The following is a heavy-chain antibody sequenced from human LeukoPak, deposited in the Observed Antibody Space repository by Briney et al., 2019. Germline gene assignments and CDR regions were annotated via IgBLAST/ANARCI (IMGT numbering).Heavy chain of an antibody. D-gene: IGHD1-1*01. CDR2: IYATGST. Sequence: PSETLSLTCTVSGDSIRNYYWSWIRQPAGKGLEWIGRIYATGSTNYSPSLKSRLTLSADTSKNQFSLRLSSVTAADTAVYYCARTTGSYYFDYWGQGTLVTVSS. V-gene: IGHV4-4*07. CDR3: ARTTGSYYFDY. J-gene: IGHJ4*02. CDR1: GDSIRNYY.